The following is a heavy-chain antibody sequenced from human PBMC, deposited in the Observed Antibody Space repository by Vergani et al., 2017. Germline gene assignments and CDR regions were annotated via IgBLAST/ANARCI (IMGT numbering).Heavy chain of an antibody. D-gene: IGHD5-18*01. Sequence: QLQLQESGPGLVKPSETLSLTCSVSGDSISRSHCYWGWIRQPPGKGLEWIGTIYYSGPSYYGPSLKSRVTMSVDTSKNQFSLKVTSVTAADTAVYYCARLSDTASKYYYYYMDVWGKGTTVIVSS. CDR3: ARLSDTASKYYYYYMDV. V-gene: IGHV4-39*01. CDR1: GDSISRSHCY. J-gene: IGHJ6*03. CDR2: IYYSGPS.